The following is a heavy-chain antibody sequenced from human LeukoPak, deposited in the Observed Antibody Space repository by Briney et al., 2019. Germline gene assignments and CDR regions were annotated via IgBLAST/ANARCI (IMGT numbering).Heavy chain of an antibody. CDR3: ARSLVGAYFDY. V-gene: IGHV3-48*01. D-gene: IGHD1-26*01. J-gene: IGHJ4*02. Sequence: GGSLRLSCAASGFTFRSYSMNWVRQAPGKGLEWVSYISSSSSTIYYADSVKGRFTISRDNAKNSLYLQMNSLRAEDTAVYYCARSLVGAYFDYWGQGTLVTVSS. CDR2: ISSSSSTI. CDR1: GFTFRSYS.